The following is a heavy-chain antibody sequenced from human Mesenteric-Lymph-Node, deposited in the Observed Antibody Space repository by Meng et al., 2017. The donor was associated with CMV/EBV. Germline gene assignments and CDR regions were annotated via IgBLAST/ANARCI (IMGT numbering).Heavy chain of an antibody. D-gene: IGHD4-11*01. J-gene: IGHJ6*02. CDR1: EFTVSESY. CDR3: AGETGLPNGMDV. Sequence: GESLKISCTASEFTVSESYMNWVRQAPGKGLEWVSVIYGGGTTKYADSVKGRFTISRDNSKNPLFLQMNSLRAEDTAVYYCAGETGLPNGMDVWGQGTTVTVSS. V-gene: IGHV3-53*01. CDR2: IYGGGTT.